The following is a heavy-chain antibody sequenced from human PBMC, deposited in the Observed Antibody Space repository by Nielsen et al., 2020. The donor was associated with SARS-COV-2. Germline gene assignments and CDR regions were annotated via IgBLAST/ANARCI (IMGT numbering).Heavy chain of an antibody. CDR2: INHSGST. CDR3: ARGVVVPAASMDV. Sequence: SETLSLTCTVSGGSISSGGYYWSWIRQPPGKGLEWIGEINHSGSTNYSPSLKSRVTISVDTSKNQFSLKLSSVTAADTAVYYCARGVVVPAASMDVWGKGTTVTVSS. CDR1: GGSISSGGYY. V-gene: IGHV4-39*07. J-gene: IGHJ6*03. D-gene: IGHD2-2*01.